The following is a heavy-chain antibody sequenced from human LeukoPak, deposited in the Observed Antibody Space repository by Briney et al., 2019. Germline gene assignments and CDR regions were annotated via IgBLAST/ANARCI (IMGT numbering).Heavy chain of an antibody. Sequence: GGSLRLSCAASGFTFSSYWMSWVRQAPGKGLEWVANIKQDGSEKYYVDSVKGRFTIFRDNVKDSVYLQMNSLTAEDTAVYYCARDGPFDYWGQGTLVTVSS. CDR2: IKQDGSEK. CDR1: GFTFSSYW. CDR3: ARDGPFDY. D-gene: IGHD3/OR15-3a*01. V-gene: IGHV3-7*01. J-gene: IGHJ4*02.